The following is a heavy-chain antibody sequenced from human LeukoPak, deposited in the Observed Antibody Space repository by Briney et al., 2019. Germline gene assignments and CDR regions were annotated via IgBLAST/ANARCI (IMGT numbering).Heavy chain of an antibody. CDR2: IRADSQI. CDR3: ARRGGIPFYDY. J-gene: IGHJ4*02. V-gene: IGHV5-51*01. D-gene: IGHD1-14*01. CDR1: GYYFTYYW. Sequence: GESLQISCYTSGYYFTYYWICWVRQKPGKGLEWMGIIRADSQITYSPSFQGQVTFSADRSKDTAYLRWSSLKASDTAMYYCARRGGIPFYDYWGEGTLVTVSP.